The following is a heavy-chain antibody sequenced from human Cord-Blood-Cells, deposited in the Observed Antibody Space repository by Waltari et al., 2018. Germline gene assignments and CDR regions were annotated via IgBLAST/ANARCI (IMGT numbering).Heavy chain of an antibody. J-gene: IGHJ4*02. CDR2: MNPDSGNT. CDR3: ARQSPGIAAAGPGFDY. CDR1: GYTFTSYD. Sequence: QVQLVQSGAEVKKPGASVKVSCKASGYTFTSYDINWVRQATGQGLEWMGWMNPDSGNTGYAQKFPGRVTMTRNTSISTAYMELSSLRSEDTAVYYCARQSPGIAAAGPGFDYWGQGTLVTVSS. V-gene: IGHV1-8*01. D-gene: IGHD6-13*01.